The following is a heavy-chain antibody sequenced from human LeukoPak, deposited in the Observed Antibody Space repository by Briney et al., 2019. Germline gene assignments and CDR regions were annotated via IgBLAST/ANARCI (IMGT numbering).Heavy chain of an antibody. CDR2: INHSGST. CDR1: GGSFSGYY. V-gene: IGHV4-34*01. Sequence: PSETLSLTCAVYGGSFSGYYWSWIRQPPGKGLEWIGEINHSGSTNYNPSLKSRVTISADMSKNQFSLKLSSVTAADTAVYYCARGRPDIVRVVVRIRFDPWGQGTLVTVPS. J-gene: IGHJ5*02. D-gene: IGHD2-8*02. CDR3: ARGRPDIVRVVVRIRFDP.